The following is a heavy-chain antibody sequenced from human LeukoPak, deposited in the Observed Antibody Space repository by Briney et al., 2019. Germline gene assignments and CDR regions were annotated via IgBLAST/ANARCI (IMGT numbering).Heavy chain of an antibody. CDR2: IYTSGST. V-gene: IGHV4-61*02. CDR3: ARVGMDSSGYLYYFDY. D-gene: IGHD3-22*01. Sequence: ASETLSLTCTVSGGSTSSGSYYWSWIRQPAGKGLEWIGRIYTSGSTNYNPSLKSRVTISVDTSKNQFSLKLSSVTAADTAVYYCARVGMDSSGYLYYFDYWGQGTLVTVSS. CDR1: GGSTSSGSYY. J-gene: IGHJ4*02.